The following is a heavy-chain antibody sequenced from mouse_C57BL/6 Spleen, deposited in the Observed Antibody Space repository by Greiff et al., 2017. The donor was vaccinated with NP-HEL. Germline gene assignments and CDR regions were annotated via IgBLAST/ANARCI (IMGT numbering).Heavy chain of an antibody. CDR3: AGGSSDYAMDY. CDR1: GYAFSSSW. V-gene: IGHV1-82*01. Sequence: VKLMESGPELVKPGASVKISCKASGYAFSSSWMNWVKQRPGKGLEWIGRIYPGDGDTNYNGKFKGKATLTADKSSSTAYMQLSSLTSEDSAVYFCAGGSSDYAMDYWGQGTSVTVSS. D-gene: IGHD1-1*01. J-gene: IGHJ4*01. CDR2: IYPGDGDT.